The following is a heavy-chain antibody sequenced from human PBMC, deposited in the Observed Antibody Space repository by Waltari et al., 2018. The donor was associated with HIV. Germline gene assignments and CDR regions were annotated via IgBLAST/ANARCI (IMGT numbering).Heavy chain of an antibody. CDR1: GFTFNNYA. V-gene: IGHV3-23*01. J-gene: IGHJ4*02. CDR3: AKGSELVPAAMSLDS. CDR2: ITGSGGNI. Sequence: EVQMLESGGGLVQPGGSLRLSCVASGFTFNNYAMTWVRQAPGKGLEWVSSITGSGGNIFRADSVKGRFIIARDNSKNRLYLQMSSLRGEDTAVYYCAKGSELVPAAMSLDSWGQGTLVTVSS. D-gene: IGHD2-2*01.